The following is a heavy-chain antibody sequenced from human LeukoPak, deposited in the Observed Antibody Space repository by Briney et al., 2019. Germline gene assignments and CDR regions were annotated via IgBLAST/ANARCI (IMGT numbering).Heavy chain of an antibody. CDR1: GYTLTRYA. CDR3: AREGIAVSNWFDP. Sequence: ASVKVSCKASGYTLTRYAVNWVRQAPGQGLEWMGIINPSGGSTSYAQRFQGRVTMTRDTSTSTVYMELSSLRSEDTAVYYCAREGIAVSNWFDPWGQGTLVTVSS. CDR2: INPSGGST. J-gene: IGHJ5*02. V-gene: IGHV1-46*01. D-gene: IGHD6-19*01.